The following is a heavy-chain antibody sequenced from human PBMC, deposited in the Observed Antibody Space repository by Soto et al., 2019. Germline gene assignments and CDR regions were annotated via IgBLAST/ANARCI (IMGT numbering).Heavy chain of an antibody. J-gene: IGHJ3*02. D-gene: IGHD6-6*01. CDR2: IYYSGST. CDR3: ARLDGSEYSSSSLDAFDI. Sequence: SVPLSLTCTVWDGSISSYYWHWIRQPPGKGLEWIGYIYYSGSTNYNPSLKSRVTISVDTSKNQFSLKLSSVTAADTAVYYCARLDGSEYSSSSLDAFDIWGQGTMVPVSS. V-gene: IGHV4-59*08. CDR1: DGSISSYY.